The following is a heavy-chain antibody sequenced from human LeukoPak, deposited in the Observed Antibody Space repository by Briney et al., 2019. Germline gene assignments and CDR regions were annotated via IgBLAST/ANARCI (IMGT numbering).Heavy chain of an antibody. CDR1: GYTFTSYD. Sequence: ASVKVSCKASGYTFTSYDINWVRQATGQGLEWMGWMNPNSGNTGYAQKFQGRVTITRNTSISTAYMELSSLRSEDTAVYYCARGPYYGSGSHFGEFDYWGQGTLVTVSS. CDR3: ARGPYYGSGSHFGEFDY. D-gene: IGHD3-10*01. V-gene: IGHV1-8*03. J-gene: IGHJ4*02. CDR2: MNPNSGNT.